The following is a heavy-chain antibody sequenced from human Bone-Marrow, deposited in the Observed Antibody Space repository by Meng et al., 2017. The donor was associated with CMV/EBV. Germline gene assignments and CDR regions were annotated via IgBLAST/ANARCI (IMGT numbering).Heavy chain of an antibody. J-gene: IGHJ3*02. D-gene: IGHD3-22*01. CDR2: SNAGNGNT. V-gene: IGHV1-3*02. CDR3: ARHRSGYFYYAFDI. CDR1: GYTFTSYD. Sequence: ASVKVSCKASGYTFTSYDINWVRQATGQGLEWMGWSNAGNGNTKYSQEFQGRVTITRDKSTSTAYMELSSLRSEDTAVYYCARHRSGYFYYAFDIWGQGTMVTVSS.